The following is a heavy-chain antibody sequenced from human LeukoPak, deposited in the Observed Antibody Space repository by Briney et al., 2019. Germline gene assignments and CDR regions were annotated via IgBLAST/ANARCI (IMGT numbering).Heavy chain of an antibody. CDR1: GGTFSSYA. CDR3: SRASIAVAAVAGY. CDR2: IDPNSGGT. D-gene: IGHD6-19*01. Sequence: ASVKVSCKASGGTFSSYAISWVRQAPGQGLEWMGWIDPNSGGTNYAQKFQGRVTMTRDTSITTVYMELSRLRSDDTAVYYCSRASIAVAAVAGYWGQGTLVTVSS. J-gene: IGHJ1*01. V-gene: IGHV1-2*02.